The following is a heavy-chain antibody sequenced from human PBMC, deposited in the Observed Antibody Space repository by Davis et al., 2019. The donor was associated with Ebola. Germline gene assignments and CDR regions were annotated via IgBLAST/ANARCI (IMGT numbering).Heavy chain of an antibody. V-gene: IGHV5-51*01. J-gene: IGHJ5*02. D-gene: IGHD1-26*01. CDR1: GYNFNKYW. CDR2: IYPGDSDT. Sequence: GESLKISCEASGYNFNKYWIGWVRQMPGKGLEWMGIIYPGDSDTRYSPSFQGQVTISADKSISTAYLQWSSLKASDTAMYYCARKTVLYSWEENWFDPWGQGTLVTVSS. CDR3: ARKTVLYSWEENWFDP.